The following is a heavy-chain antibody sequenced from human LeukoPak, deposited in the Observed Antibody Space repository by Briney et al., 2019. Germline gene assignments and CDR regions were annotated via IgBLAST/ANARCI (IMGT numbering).Heavy chain of an antibody. V-gene: IGHV1-2*02. CDR1: GYTFTGYY. J-gene: IGHJ4*02. CDR3: ARGDKTYYDFWSGLYYFDY. Sequence: ASVKVSCTASGYTFTGYYMHWVRQAPGQGLGWMGWINPNSGGTNYAQTFQGRGTMTRDTSISTAYMQLSRLRSDDTAVYYCARGDKTYYDFWSGLYYFDYWGQGTLVTVSS. CDR2: INPNSGGT. D-gene: IGHD3-3*01.